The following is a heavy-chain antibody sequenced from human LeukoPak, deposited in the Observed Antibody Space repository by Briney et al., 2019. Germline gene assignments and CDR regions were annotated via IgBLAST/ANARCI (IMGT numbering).Heavy chain of an antibody. V-gene: IGHV3-53*01. D-gene: IGHD4/OR15-4a*01. CDR3: ARRAGAYSHPYDY. CDR1: EFTFSSYW. J-gene: IGHJ4*02. CDR2: IYSSVT. Sequence: GGSLRLSCAASEFTFSSYWMSWVRQAPGKGLEWVSFIYSSVTHYSDSVKGRFTISRDNSKNTLYLQMNSLRAEDTAVYYCARRAGAYSHPYDYWGQGTLVTVSS.